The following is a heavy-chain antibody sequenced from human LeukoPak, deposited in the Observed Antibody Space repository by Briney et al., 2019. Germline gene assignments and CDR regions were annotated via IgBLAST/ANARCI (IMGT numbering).Heavy chain of an antibody. D-gene: IGHD2-15*01. J-gene: IGHJ4*02. CDR3: TRDCSGGRCYEEIDF. V-gene: IGHV3-49*04. Sequence: GRSLRLSCTTYGFTFRDFAMGWVRQAPGKGLEWVGFTRSKSYGATIEYAASVKGRFTVSRDDSRSIAYLQMNSLKTEDTAVYYCTRDCSGGRCYEEIDFWGQGTLVTVSS. CDR2: TRSKSYGATI. CDR1: GFTFRDFA.